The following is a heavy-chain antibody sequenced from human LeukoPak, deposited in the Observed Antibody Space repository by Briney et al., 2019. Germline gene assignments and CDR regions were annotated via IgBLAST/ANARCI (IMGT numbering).Heavy chain of an antibody. D-gene: IGHD2-21*02. Sequence: GGSLRLSCAASGFTFSTYYMNWVRQAPGKGLEWVSSITTSSNIYYADSVKGRFTISRDNAKNSLYLQMNSLRAEDTAVYYCARDLVVTARRYFDYWGQGTLVTVSS. V-gene: IGHV3-69-1*01. CDR1: GFTFSTYY. CDR3: ARDLVVTARRYFDY. J-gene: IGHJ4*02. CDR2: ITTSSNI.